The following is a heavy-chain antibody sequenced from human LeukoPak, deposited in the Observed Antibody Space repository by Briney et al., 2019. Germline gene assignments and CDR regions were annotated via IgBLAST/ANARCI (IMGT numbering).Heavy chain of an antibody. D-gene: IGHD6-19*01. CDR2: INPSGGST. CDR3: ATVGSSGWSHFDY. J-gene: IGHJ4*02. CDR1: GYTFTGYY. V-gene: IGHV1-46*01. Sequence: ASVNVSCKASGYTFTGYYIHWVRQAPGQGLEWMGIINPSGGSTTYAQKFQGRVTMTEDTSTDTAYMELSSLRSEDTAVYYCATVGSSGWSHFDYWGQGTLVTVSS.